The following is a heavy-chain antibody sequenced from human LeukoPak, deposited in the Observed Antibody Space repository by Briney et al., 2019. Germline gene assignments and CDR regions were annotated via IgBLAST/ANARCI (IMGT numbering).Heavy chain of an antibody. Sequence: GGSLRLSCAASGFTFSSYGMHWVRQAPGKGLEWVAVIWYGGSNKYYADSVKGRFTISRDNSKNTLYLQMNSLRAEDTAVYYCAKGGMGGVDLYYFDYWGQGTLVTVSS. J-gene: IGHJ4*02. D-gene: IGHD1-26*01. CDR1: GFTFSSYG. CDR2: IWYGGSNK. CDR3: AKGGMGGVDLYYFDY. V-gene: IGHV3-30*02.